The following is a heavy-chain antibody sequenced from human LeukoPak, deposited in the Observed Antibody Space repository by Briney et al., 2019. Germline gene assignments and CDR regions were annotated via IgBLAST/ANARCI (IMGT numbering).Heavy chain of an antibody. CDR3: ARSYSNYYCYYGMDV. J-gene: IGHJ6*02. D-gene: IGHD4-11*01. V-gene: IGHV4-34*01. Sequence: SETLSLTCAVYGGSFSGYYWSWIRQPPGKGLEWIGEINHSGSTNYNPSLKSRVTISVDTSKNQFSLKLSSVTAADTAVYYCARSYSNYYCYYGMDVWGQGTTVTVSS. CDR2: INHSGST. CDR1: GGSFSGYY.